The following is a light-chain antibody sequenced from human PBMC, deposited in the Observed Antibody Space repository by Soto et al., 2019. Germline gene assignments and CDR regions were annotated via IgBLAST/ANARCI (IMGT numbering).Light chain of an antibody. CDR1: QSIDRW. J-gene: IGKJ2*01. Sequence: DIQMTQSPSTLSASVGDRVTITCRANQSIDRWLAWYQQKPGKAPKLLIYRASSLESGVPSRFSGSGSGTEFTLTISSLQPDDFATYYCQQYKTYMYNFAQGTKLEIK. CDR2: RAS. V-gene: IGKV1-5*03. CDR3: QQYKTYMYN.